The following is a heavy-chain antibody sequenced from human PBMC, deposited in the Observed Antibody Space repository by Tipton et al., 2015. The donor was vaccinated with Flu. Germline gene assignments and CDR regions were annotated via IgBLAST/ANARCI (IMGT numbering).Heavy chain of an antibody. J-gene: IGHJ6*02. CDR2: TYYRSKWYN. CDR3: ARDPSPPYSSSWYYYSYYGMDV. D-gene: IGHD6-13*01. CDR1: GDSVSSNSAA. V-gene: IGHV6-1*01. Sequence: GLVKPSQTLSLTCAISGDSVSSNSAAWNWIRQSPSRGLEWLGRTYYRSKWYNDYAVSVKSRITINPDTSKNQFSLQLNSVTPEDTALYYCARDPSPPYSSSWYYYSYYGMDVWGQGTTVTVSS.